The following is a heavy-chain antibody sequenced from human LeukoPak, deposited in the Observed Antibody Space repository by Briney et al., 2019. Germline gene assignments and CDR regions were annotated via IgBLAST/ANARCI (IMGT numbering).Heavy chain of an antibody. CDR3: ARGDDMRGSPLDY. Sequence: ASVKVSCKTSGYTFTTCGVAWVRQAPGQGLEWMGWISARNGETNYPQRLQGRVTLTTDTSTSTAYMELRSLTSDDTAVYYCARGDDMRGSPLDYWGQGTLVTVSS. CDR1: GYTFTTCG. J-gene: IGHJ4*02. D-gene: IGHD3-16*01. CDR2: ISARNGET. V-gene: IGHV1-18*01.